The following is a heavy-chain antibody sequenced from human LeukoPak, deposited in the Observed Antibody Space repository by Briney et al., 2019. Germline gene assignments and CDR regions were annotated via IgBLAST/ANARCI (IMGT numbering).Heavy chain of an antibody. V-gene: IGHV4-59*01. D-gene: IGHD3-22*01. J-gene: IGHJ3*02. CDR1: GGSISSYY. CDR3: ARLVTRGYYDSSGRRIDAFDI. CDR2: IYYSGST. Sequence: SETLSLTCTVSGGSISSYYWSWIRQPPGKGLEWIGYIYYSGSTNYNPSLKSRVTISVDTSKNQLSLKLSSVTAADTAVYYCARLVTRGYYDSSGRRIDAFDIWGQGTMVTVSS.